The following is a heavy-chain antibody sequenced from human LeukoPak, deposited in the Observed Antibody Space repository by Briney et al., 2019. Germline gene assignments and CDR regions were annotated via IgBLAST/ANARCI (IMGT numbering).Heavy chain of an antibody. D-gene: IGHD1-26*01. CDR2: ISSSSSYI. CDR1: GFTFSSYS. V-gene: IGHV3-21*01. Sequence: PGGSLRLSCAASGFTFSSYSMNWVRQAPGKGLEWVSSISSSSSYIYYADSVKGRFTISRDNAKNSLYLQMNSLRAEDTAVYYCARDGGPSGSVPDYWGQGTLVTVSS. J-gene: IGHJ4*02. CDR3: ARDGGPSGSVPDY.